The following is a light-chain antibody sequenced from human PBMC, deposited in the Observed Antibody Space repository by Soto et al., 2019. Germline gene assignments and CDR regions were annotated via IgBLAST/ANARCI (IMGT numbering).Light chain of an antibody. CDR1: QSVSANY. CDR2: DAS. Sequence: PGERATLSCRASQSVSANYLAWYQQEPGQAPRLLIYDASSRATGIPDRFSGSGSGTDFTLTISRLEPEDFAVYYCQQYGSSPWTFGQGTKV. V-gene: IGKV3-20*01. CDR3: QQYGSSPWT. J-gene: IGKJ1*01.